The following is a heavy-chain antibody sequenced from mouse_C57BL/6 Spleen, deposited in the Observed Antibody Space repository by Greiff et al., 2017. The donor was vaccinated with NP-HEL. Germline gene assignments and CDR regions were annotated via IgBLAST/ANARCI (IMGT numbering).Heavy chain of an antibody. J-gene: IGHJ3*01. V-gene: IGHV1-76*01. Sequence: QLQQSGAELVRPGASVKLSCKASGYTFTDYYINWVKQRPGQGLEWIARIYPGSGNTYYNEKFKGKATLTAEKSSSTAYMQLSSLTSEDSAVYFCANRDWFAYWGQGTLVTVSA. CDR1: GYTFTDYY. CDR2: IYPGSGNT. D-gene: IGHD2-14*01. CDR3: ANRDWFAY.